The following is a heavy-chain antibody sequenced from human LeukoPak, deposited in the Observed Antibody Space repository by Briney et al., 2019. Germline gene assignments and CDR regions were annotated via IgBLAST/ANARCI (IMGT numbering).Heavy chain of an antibody. V-gene: IGHV3-23*01. J-gene: IGHJ4*02. CDR3: AANGESTDWHWNY. CDR1: GFSFKDYW. CDR2: LTASGETT. D-gene: IGHD3-9*01. Sequence: PGGSLRLSCAASGFSFKDYWMSWVRQAPGKGLEWVSALTASGETTYYADSVKGRFTISRDNSKNTLFLQMNSLRAEDTAVYYCAANGESTDWHWNYWGQGTLVSVSS.